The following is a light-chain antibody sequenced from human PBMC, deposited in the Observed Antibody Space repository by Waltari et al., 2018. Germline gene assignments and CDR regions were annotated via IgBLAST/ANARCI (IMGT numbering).Light chain of an antibody. CDR2: DAS. J-gene: IGKJ5*01. V-gene: IGKV3-11*01. CDR1: QSVSTY. Sequence: EIVLTQSPATLSLSPGETATLSCRASQSVSTYLAWYQQQPGQAPRLLIYDASNRATGIPARFSGSGSGTDFTLTISSLEPEDFAVYYCQQRSNWPPNFGQGTRLEIK. CDR3: QQRSNWPPN.